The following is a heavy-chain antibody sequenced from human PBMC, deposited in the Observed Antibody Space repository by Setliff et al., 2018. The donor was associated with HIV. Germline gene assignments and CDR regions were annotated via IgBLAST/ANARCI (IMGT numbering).Heavy chain of an antibody. D-gene: IGHD2-2*01. CDR2: IYYTGNT. CDR3: ARDDSIVLVPATMRGDGFDF. CDR1: GGSVGSSSYY. V-gene: IGHV4-39*07. J-gene: IGHJ3*01. Sequence: LSLTCTVSGGSVGSSSYYWAWIRQPPGKGLEWIGSIYYTGNTKYNPSLESRVTFSIDTSENQFSLRLASVSAADTAIYYCARDDSIVLVPATMRGDGFDFWGQGRMVTVS.